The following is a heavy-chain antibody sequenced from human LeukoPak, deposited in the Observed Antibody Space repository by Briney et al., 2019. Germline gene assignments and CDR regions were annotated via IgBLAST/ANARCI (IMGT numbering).Heavy chain of an antibody. Sequence: GGSLRLSCAASGFTFSGYYMSWIRQAPGKGLEWVSYISSLSTSIYYTDSVKGRFTISRDNAKNSLYLQMNNLRAEDTAVYYCARGKASSSWYAPLAFDIWGQGTMVTVSS. CDR1: GFTFSGYY. V-gene: IGHV3-11*04. CDR2: ISSLSTSI. J-gene: IGHJ3*02. CDR3: ARGKASSSWYAPLAFDI. D-gene: IGHD6-13*01.